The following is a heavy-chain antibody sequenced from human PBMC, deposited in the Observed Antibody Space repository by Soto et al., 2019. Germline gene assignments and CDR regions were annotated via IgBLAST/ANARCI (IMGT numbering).Heavy chain of an antibody. CDR1: GGTFGSFA. CDR3: AREGRIAAAGTTWFDP. V-gene: IGHV1-69*01. CDR2: IIPIFGTA. J-gene: IGHJ5*02. D-gene: IGHD6-25*01. Sequence: QVQLVQSGAEVKKPESSVKVSCKAYGGTFGSFAINWVRQAPGQGLEWMGRIIPIFGTAKYAQKFLGRLTISADDATSMAYMELSGLRSDDTAFYFCAREGRIAAAGTTWFDPWGQGTLVIVSS.